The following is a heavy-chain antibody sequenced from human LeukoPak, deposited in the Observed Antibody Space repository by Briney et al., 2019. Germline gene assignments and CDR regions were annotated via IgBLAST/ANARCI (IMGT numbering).Heavy chain of an antibody. D-gene: IGHD5-12*01. Sequence: GGSLRLSCEASGFTFSDPYMSWIRQAPGKGLECLSYISGSGTDINYADSVRGRFTISGDNAKNLLYLQMNDLRVEDTAVYYCAGGPSGYHNTGGQGTLVTVSS. CDR1: GFTFSDPY. V-gene: IGHV3-11*04. CDR2: ISGSGTDI. CDR3: AGGPSGYHNT. J-gene: IGHJ4*02.